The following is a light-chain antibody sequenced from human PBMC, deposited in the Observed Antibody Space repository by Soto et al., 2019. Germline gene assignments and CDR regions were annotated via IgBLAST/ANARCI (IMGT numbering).Light chain of an antibody. Sequence: EIVLTQSPGTLSLSPGERATLSCRASQSVSSSYLVWYQQKPGQAPRLLIYDTSSRATGIPDRFSGSGSGTDFTLTISSLQPEDFATYYCQQSYSTPITFGQGTRLEIK. J-gene: IGKJ5*01. CDR2: DTS. CDR3: QQSYSTPIT. CDR1: QSVSSSY. V-gene: IGKV3D-20*02.